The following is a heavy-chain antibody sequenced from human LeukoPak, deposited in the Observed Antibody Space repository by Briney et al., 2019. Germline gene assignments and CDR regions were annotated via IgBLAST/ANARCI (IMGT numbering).Heavy chain of an antibody. Sequence: SETLSLTCTVSGYSISSGYYWGWIRQPPGKGLEWIGSIYHSGSTYYNPSLKSRVTISEDTSKNQFSLKLSSVTAADTAVYYCARVDETFYDILTGPYLDYWGQGTLVTVSS. CDR1: GYSISSGYY. J-gene: IGHJ4*02. CDR2: IYHSGST. V-gene: IGHV4-38-2*02. CDR3: ARVDETFYDILTGPYLDY. D-gene: IGHD3-9*01.